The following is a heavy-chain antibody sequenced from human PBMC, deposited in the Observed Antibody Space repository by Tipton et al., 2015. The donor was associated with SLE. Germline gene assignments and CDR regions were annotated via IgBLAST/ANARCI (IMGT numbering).Heavy chain of an antibody. CDR2: TYSGGGT. CDR3: AKDPGSITAHFQH. J-gene: IGHJ1*01. V-gene: IGHV3-53*01. Sequence: SLRLSCAASGFTVSSNYMSWVRQAPGKGLEWVSVTYSGGGTDYADSVKGRFTISRDNSKNTLYLQMNSLRAEDTAVYYCAKDPGSITAHFQHWGQGTLVTVSS. CDR1: GFTVSSNY.